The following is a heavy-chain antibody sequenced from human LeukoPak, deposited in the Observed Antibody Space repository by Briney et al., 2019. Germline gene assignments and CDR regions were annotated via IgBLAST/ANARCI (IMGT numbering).Heavy chain of an antibody. J-gene: IGHJ3*02. CDR2: ISGSGATT. Sequence: VQPGGSLRLSCAAAGFTFSSYAMTWVRQAPGRGLEWVSAISGSGATTYYADSVKGRFTVSRDNSKNTLSLQMSSLRAEDTAVYYCAKDRITISGVVLWGAFDIWGQGTMVTVSS. CDR1: GFTFSSYA. D-gene: IGHD3-3*01. CDR3: AKDRITISGVVLWGAFDI. V-gene: IGHV3-23*01.